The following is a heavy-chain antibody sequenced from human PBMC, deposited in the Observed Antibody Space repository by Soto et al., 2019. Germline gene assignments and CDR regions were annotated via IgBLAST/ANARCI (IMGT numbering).Heavy chain of an antibody. Sequence: SETLSLTCAVYGGSFSGYYWSWIRQPPGKGLEWIGEINHSGSTNYNPSFKSRVTISVDTSKNQFSLKLSSVTAADTAVYYCARQGSIAAAGTTFDYWGQGTLVTVSS. V-gene: IGHV4-34*01. CDR1: GGSFSGYY. CDR2: INHSGST. J-gene: IGHJ4*02. CDR3: ARQGSIAAAGTTFDY. D-gene: IGHD6-13*01.